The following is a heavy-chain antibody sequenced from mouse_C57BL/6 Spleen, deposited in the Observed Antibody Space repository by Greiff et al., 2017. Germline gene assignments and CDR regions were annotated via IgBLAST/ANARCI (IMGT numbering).Heavy chain of an antibody. J-gene: IGHJ3*01. CDR3: ANDYDVPGFAY. CDR2: IYPGDGDT. V-gene: IGHV1-82*01. Sequence: VMLVESGPELVKPGASVKISCKASGYAFSSSWMNWVKQRPGKGLEWIGRIYPGDGDTNYNGKFKGKATLTADKSSSTAYMQLSSLTSEDSAVYFCANDYDVPGFAYWGQGTLVTVSA. CDR1: GYAFSSSW. D-gene: IGHD2-4*01.